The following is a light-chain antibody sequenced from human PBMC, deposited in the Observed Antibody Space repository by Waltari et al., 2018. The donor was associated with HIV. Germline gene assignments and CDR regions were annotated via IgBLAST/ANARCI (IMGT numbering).Light chain of an antibody. Sequence: QSALTQSASVPGSPGQSITISCTGTSTNIGSYNLFPWYQQHPGKAPKVIIYDVNKRPSGVSNRFSGSTSGSTASLTISGLQAEDEADYYCCSYAGSSNVVFGGGTKLTVL. CDR1: STNIGSYNL. CDR3: CSYAGSSNVV. CDR2: DVN. J-gene: IGLJ2*01. V-gene: IGLV2-23*02.